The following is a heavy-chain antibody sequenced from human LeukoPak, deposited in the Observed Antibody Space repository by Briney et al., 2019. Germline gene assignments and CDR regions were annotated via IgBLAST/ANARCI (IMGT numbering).Heavy chain of an antibody. CDR1: GGSISSSNW. J-gene: IGHJ3*02. D-gene: IGHD1-26*01. Sequence: KPSGTLSLTCAVSGGSISSSNWWSWVRQPPGKGLEWIGEIYHSGSTNYNPSLKSRVTISVDTSKNQFSLKLSSVTAADTAVYYCARGRMGAVDAFDIWGQGTMVTVSS. CDR3: ARGRMGAVDAFDI. V-gene: IGHV4-4*02. CDR2: IYHSGST.